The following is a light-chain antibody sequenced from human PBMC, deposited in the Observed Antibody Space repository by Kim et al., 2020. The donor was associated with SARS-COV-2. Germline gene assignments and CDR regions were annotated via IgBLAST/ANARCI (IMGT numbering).Light chain of an antibody. CDR2: EDS. J-gene: IGLJ3*02. CDR1: RGNVAINL. V-gene: IGLV6-57*02. CDR3: QSYESNIWV. Sequence: GKTVTVSCPDRRGNVAINLVKWYQKRPGSAPTSVIFEDSQRPSGVPDRSSGSIDRSSSSASLTISGLKAEDEAEYFCQSYESNIWVFGGGTQLTVL.